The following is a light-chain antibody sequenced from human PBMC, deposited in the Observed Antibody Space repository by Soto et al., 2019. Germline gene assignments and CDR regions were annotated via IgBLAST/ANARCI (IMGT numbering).Light chain of an antibody. Sequence: EIVLTQSPATLSLSPGEIATLYCSASQSVSSYLAWFQQKPGQAPRLLIYGASSRATGIPVRFSGSGSGTEFTLTISSLQSEDFAVYYCQQYNNWPLTFGQGTRLEIK. V-gene: IGKV3-15*01. CDR2: GAS. J-gene: IGKJ5*01. CDR1: QSVSSY. CDR3: QQYNNWPLT.